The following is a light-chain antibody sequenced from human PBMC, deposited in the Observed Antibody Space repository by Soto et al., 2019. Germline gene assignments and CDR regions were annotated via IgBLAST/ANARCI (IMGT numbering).Light chain of an antibody. CDR1: QSVSSSY. Sequence: VLRNSPGTLSLSTGERHTLSCRASQSVSSSYLAWYQQKPGQAPRLLIYGASSRATGIPDRFSGSGSGTDFTLTISRLEPEDFAVYYCQQYGRSPLFGQGTKVDI. CDR2: GAS. CDR3: QQYGRSPL. J-gene: IGKJ1*01. V-gene: IGKV3-20*01.